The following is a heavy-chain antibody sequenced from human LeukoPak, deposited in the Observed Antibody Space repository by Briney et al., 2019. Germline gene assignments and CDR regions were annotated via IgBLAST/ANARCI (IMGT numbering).Heavy chain of an antibody. CDR3: ARVLYGSGSYYQPLY. J-gene: IGHJ4*02. V-gene: IGHV4-38-2*02. D-gene: IGHD3-10*01. CDR1: GYSISSGYY. Sequence: SETLSLTCTVSGYSISSGYYWAWIRQPPGKGLEWIGNIYHSGSTYYNPSLKSRVTISVDTSKNQSSLKLSSVTAADTAVYYCARVLYGSGSYYQPLYWGQGTLVTVSS. CDR2: IYHSGST.